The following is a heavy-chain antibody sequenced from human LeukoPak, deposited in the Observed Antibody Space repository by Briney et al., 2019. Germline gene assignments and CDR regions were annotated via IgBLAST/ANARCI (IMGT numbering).Heavy chain of an antibody. Sequence: GASVKVSCKASGYTFTGYYMHWVRQAPGQGLEWMGWINPNSGGTNYAQKFQGRVTMTRDTSISTAYMELSRLRSDDTAVYYCARGWPYYYDSSGFGAFDIWGQGTMVAVSS. V-gene: IGHV1-2*02. D-gene: IGHD3-22*01. CDR3: ARGWPYYYDSSGFGAFDI. CDR1: GYTFTGYY. CDR2: INPNSGGT. J-gene: IGHJ3*02.